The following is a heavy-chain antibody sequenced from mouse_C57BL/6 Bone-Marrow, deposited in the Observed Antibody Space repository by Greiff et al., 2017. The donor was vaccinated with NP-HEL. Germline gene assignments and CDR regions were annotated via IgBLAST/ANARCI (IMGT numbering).Heavy chain of an antibody. CDR2: IDPSDSEP. V-gene: IGHV1-52*01. J-gene: IGHJ2*01. CDR3: ARLGIDYYVSLFDY. D-gene: IGHD1-1*01. CDR1: GYTFTRYW. Sequence: QVQLKQPGAELVRPGSSVKLSCKASGYTFTRYWLHWVKQRPIQGLEWIGNIDPSDSEPHYTQKFKDKATLTVDKYSSTAYMQLSSLTSEDSAVYYCARLGIDYYVSLFDYWGQGTTLTVSS.